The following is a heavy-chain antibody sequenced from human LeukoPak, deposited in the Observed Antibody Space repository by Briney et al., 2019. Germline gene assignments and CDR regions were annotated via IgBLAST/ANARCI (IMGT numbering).Heavy chain of an antibody. V-gene: IGHV3-21*01. Sequence: GGSLRLSCAASGFTFSSYSMNWVRQAPGKGLEWVSSISSSSSYIYYADSVKGRFTISRDNAKNSLYLQMNSLRAEDTAVYYCARDQHHHPYGDYLRSDYWGQGTLVTVSS. CDR3: ARDQHHHPYGDYLRSDY. D-gene: IGHD4-17*01. J-gene: IGHJ4*02. CDR1: GFTFSSYS. CDR2: ISSSSSYI.